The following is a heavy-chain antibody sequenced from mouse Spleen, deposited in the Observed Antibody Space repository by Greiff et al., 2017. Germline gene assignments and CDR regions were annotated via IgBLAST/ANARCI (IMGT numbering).Heavy chain of an antibody. J-gene: IGHJ3*01. V-gene: IGHV1S81*02. D-gene: IGHD1-1*01. CDR2: INPSNGGT. CDR3: TSPITTVPFAY. Sequence: VQLQQSGAELVKPGASVKLSCKASGYTFTSYYMYWVKQRPGQGLEWIGEINPSNGGTNFNEKFKSEATLTVDKSSSTAYMQLSSLTSEDSAVYYCTSPITTVPFAYWGQGTLVTVSA. CDR1: GYTFTSYY.